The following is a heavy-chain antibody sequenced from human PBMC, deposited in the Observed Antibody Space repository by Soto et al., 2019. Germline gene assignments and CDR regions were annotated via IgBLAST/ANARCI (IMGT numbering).Heavy chain of an antibody. Sequence: NPGGSLRLSCAASGFTFSDYYMSWIRQAPGKGLEWVSYISSSGSTIYYADSVKGRFTISRDNAKNSLYLQMNSLRAEDTAVYYCARDSGPPHNYYYYGMDVWGQGTTVTVSS. CDR1: GFTFSDYY. D-gene: IGHD6-25*01. CDR3: ARDSGPPHNYYYYGMDV. J-gene: IGHJ6*02. CDR2: ISSSGSTI. V-gene: IGHV3-11*01.